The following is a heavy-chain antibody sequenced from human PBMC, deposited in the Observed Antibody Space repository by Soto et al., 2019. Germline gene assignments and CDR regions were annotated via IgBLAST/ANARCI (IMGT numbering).Heavy chain of an antibody. J-gene: IGHJ6*02. V-gene: IGHV1-69*13. Sequence: SVTVSCKASGGTFSSYAVSWVRQAPGQGLEWMVGIIPISGTANYAQKFQGRVTITADESTSTAYMELSSLRSEDTAVYYCARSQGSSTSLEIYYYYYYGMDVWGQGTTVTVSS. CDR3: ARSQGSSTSLEIYYYYYYGMDV. CDR1: GGTFSSYA. D-gene: IGHD2-2*01. CDR2: IIPISGTA.